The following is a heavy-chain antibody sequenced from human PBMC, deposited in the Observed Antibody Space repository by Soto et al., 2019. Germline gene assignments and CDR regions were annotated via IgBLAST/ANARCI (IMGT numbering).Heavy chain of an antibody. CDR1: GFSFSTHY. V-gene: IGHV3-48*01. D-gene: IGHD4-17*01. CDR2: INRASSLI. Sequence: EQLVESGGGLVQPGGSLRLSCAASGFSFSTHYMTWVRQAPGKGLEWISSINRASSLIYYADSVRGRFTISRDNVQNSLYLQMNSLRADDTAVYFCLNGDYYVGQGTLVTVSS. J-gene: IGHJ4*02. CDR3: LNGDYY.